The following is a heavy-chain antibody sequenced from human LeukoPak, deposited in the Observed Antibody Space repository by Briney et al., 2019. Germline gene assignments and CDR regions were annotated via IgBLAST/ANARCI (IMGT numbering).Heavy chain of an antibody. J-gene: IGHJ4*02. CDR3: ARDYGGSSPFDF. V-gene: IGHV3-48*03. CDR2: ISSSGSTI. CDR1: GFTFSSYE. Sequence: GALRLSCAASGFTFSSYEMHWVRQAPGKGLEWVSYISSSGSTIYYADSVKGRFTISRDNAKNSLYLQMNSLRAEDTAVYYCARDYGGSSPFDFWGQGTLVTVSS. D-gene: IGHD4-23*01.